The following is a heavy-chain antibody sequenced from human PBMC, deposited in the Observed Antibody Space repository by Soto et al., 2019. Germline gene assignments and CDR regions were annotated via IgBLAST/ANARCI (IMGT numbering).Heavy chain of an antibody. CDR3: ARGSLDFITPGAFDS. Sequence: ASVKVSCKASGYTFTSYAMNWVRQAPGQRLEWMGWINAGNGNTKYSQKFQGRVTIIRGTSASTAYMELCSLRSEDTAVYYCARGSLDFITPGAFDSWGQGTMVTVSS. CDR1: GYTFTSYA. J-gene: IGHJ3*02. CDR2: INAGNGNT. D-gene: IGHD2-15*01. V-gene: IGHV1-3*01.